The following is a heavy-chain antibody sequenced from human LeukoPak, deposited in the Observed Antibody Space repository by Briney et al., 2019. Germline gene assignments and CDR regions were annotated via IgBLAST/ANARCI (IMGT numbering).Heavy chain of an antibody. CDR1: GASISSYY. V-gene: IGHV4-59*12. CDR2: IFYSGST. CDR3: ARENPTSNRVVDV. D-gene: IGHD1-14*01. Sequence: SETLSLTCTVSGASISSYYWSWIRQPPGKGLEWIGYIFYSGSTTYNPSLKSRVTMSVDTSKNQFSLKLSSVTAADTAVYYCARENPTSNRVVDVWGKGTTVTVSS. J-gene: IGHJ6*04.